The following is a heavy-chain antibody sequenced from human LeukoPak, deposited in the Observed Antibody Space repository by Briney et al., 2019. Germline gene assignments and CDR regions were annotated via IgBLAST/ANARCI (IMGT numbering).Heavy chain of an antibody. CDR3: ARSRPHDSSGYYDAFDI. Sequence: SVRVSCKASGGTFSSYAISWVRQAPGQGLEWMGGIIPIFGTANYAQKFQGRVTITTDESTSPAYMELSSLRSEDTAVYYCARSRPHDSSGYYDAFDIWGQGTMVTVSS. V-gene: IGHV1-69*05. CDR1: GGTFSSYA. D-gene: IGHD3-22*01. J-gene: IGHJ3*02. CDR2: IIPIFGTA.